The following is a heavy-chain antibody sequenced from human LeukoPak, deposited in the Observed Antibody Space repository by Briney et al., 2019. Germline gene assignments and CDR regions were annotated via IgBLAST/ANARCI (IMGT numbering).Heavy chain of an antibody. CDR3: ARDSSSWSY. V-gene: IGHV4-59*01. CDR2: IYYSGST. J-gene: IGHJ4*02. CDR1: GGCISSYY. Sequence: SETLSLTCTVCGGCISSYYWSWIRQPPGKGLEWIGYIYYSGSTNYNPSLKSRVTISVDTSKNQFSLKLSSVTAADTAVYYCARDSSSWSYWGQGTLVTVSS. D-gene: IGHD6-13*01.